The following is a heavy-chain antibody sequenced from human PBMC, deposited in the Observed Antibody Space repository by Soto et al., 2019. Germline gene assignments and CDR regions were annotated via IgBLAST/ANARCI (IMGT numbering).Heavy chain of an antibody. J-gene: IGHJ2*01. V-gene: IGHV2-5*02. CDR3: AQARYHRAGRFDL. CDR1: GLSLSTSGLG. Sequence: QITLKESGPTLLKPTQTLTLTCTLAGLSLSTSGLGVGWIRQPPGKALEWLALIYWDDDKRYSPSLKSRLTITKDTSKNQVVLTMNNIDHVDTATYYCAQARYHRAGRFDLWGRGTLVTVSS. CDR2: IYWDDDK. D-gene: IGHD2-2*01.